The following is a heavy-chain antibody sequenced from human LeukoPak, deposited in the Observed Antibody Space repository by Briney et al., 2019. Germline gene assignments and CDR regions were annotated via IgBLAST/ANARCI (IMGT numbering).Heavy chain of an antibody. Sequence: ASVKVSCKASGYTFTSYYMHWVRQAPGQRLKWMGIINPSGGSTTYAQKFQGRVTMARDTSTTTVYMELSSLSSEDTAVYYCARVRLSSGWYIAFDIWGQGTMVTVSS. CDR3: ARVRLSSGWYIAFDI. J-gene: IGHJ3*02. D-gene: IGHD6-19*01. V-gene: IGHV1-46*01. CDR1: GYTFTSYY. CDR2: INPSGGST.